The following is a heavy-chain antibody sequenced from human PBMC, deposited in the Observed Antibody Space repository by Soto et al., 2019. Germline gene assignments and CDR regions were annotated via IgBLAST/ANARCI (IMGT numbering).Heavy chain of an antibody. V-gene: IGHV2-5*01. CDR1: GFSLTTSGVG. D-gene: IGHD2-8*01. CDR3: AHRRVGNGLDY. J-gene: IGHJ4*02. CDR2: THWNDDN. Sequence: QITLRESGPTLVKPTQTLTLTCTFSGFSLTTSGVGVAWIRQPPGKALEWLAVTHWNDDNHYSPSLKSRLTITKDTSKNHVVLTVTTMDPVDTATYYCAHRRVGNGLDYWGQGTLVTVSS.